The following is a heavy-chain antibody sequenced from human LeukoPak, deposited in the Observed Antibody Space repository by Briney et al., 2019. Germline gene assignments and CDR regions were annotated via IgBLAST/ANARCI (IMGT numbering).Heavy chain of an antibody. J-gene: IGHJ4*02. CDR2: ISHDESNK. Sequence: PGRSLRLSCAASGFTFSSYAMHWVRQAPGKGLEWVAVISHDESNKYYADSVKGRFTISRDNSKNTLYLQMNSLRAEDTAVYYCARPLPGGLGYYFDYWGQGTLVTVSS. D-gene: IGHD1-26*01. CDR1: GFTFSSYA. CDR3: ARPLPGGLGYYFDY. V-gene: IGHV3-30*04.